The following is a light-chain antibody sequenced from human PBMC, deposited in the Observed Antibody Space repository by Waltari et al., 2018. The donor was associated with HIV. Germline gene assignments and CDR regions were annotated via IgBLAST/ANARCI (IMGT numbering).Light chain of an antibody. J-gene: IGLJ2*01. CDR3: QVWHSRTAHVE. CDR1: NLGRQN. V-gene: IGLV3-21*02. Sequence: SYVLTQSPSVSVATGRTAEITCGGDNLGRQNVHWYQQKSGQARVQIVYDDSGRPSGIPERFSGSNSGNTATLTITRVEAGDEADYYCQVWHSRTAHVEFGGGTTLTVL. CDR2: DDS.